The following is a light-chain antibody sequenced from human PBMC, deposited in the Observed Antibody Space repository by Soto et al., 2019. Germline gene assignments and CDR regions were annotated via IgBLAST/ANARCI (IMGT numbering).Light chain of an antibody. J-gene: IGKJ1*01. Sequence: DIQMTQSPSTLSASVGDRVTITCRASQSISSWLAWYQQKPGRAPKLLIYDASTLYSGVPSRFSGSRSETEFTLTINSLQPDDFATYYCQQYNDHSTFGQGTKVDIK. V-gene: IGKV1-5*01. CDR3: QQYNDHST. CDR2: DAS. CDR1: QSISSW.